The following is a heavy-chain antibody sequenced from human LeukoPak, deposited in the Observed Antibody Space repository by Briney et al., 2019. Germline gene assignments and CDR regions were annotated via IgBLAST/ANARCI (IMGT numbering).Heavy chain of an antibody. Sequence: EASVKVSCKASGYTFTSYDINWVRQATGQGLEWVGWMNPNSGNTGYAQKFQGRVTMTRNTSISTAYMELSSLRSEDTAVYYCARGRSEYYDFWSGYGPPYYYGMDVWGQGTTVTVSS. CDR2: MNPNSGNT. V-gene: IGHV1-8*01. J-gene: IGHJ6*02. CDR3: ARGRSEYYDFWSGYGPPYYYGMDV. CDR1: GYTFTSYD. D-gene: IGHD3-3*01.